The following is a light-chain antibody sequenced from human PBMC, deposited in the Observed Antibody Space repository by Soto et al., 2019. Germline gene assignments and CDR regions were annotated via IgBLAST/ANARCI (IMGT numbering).Light chain of an antibody. CDR2: DTS. V-gene: IGLV7-46*01. CDR3: SISYSGALYV. CDR1: TGAVTSGHY. J-gene: IGLJ1*01. Sequence: QAVVTQEPSLTVSPGGTVTLTCGSSTGAVTSGHYPYWFQQKPGQAPRTLIYDTSNKHSWTPARFSGSLLGGKAALTLSGAQPEDEAEYYCSISYSGALYVFGTGTKLTVL.